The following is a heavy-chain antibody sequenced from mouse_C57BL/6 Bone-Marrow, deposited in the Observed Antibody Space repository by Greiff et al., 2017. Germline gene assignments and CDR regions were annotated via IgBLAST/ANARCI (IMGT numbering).Heavy chain of an antibody. Sequence: VQLQQPGAELVKPGASVKVSCKASGYTFTSYWMHWVKQRPGQGLEWIGRIHPSDSDTNYNQKFKGKATLTVAKSSSTAYMQLSSLTSEDSAVYYCASIDSSGCSYAMDYWGQGTSVTVSS. CDR3: ASIDSSGCSYAMDY. J-gene: IGHJ4*01. CDR1: GYTFTSYW. CDR2: IHPSDSDT. D-gene: IGHD3-2*02. V-gene: IGHV1-74*01.